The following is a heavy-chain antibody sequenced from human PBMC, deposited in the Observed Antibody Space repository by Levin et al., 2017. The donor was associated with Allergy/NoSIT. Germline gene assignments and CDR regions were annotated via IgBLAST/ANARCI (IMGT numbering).Heavy chain of an antibody. V-gene: IGHV3-30-3*01. D-gene: IGHD4-17*01. CDR3: ARDGDYGDPDAFDI. CDR1: GFTFSSYA. Sequence: LSLTCAASGFTFSSYAMHWVRQAPGKGLEWVAVISYDGSNKYYADSVKGRFTISRDNSKNTLYLQMNSLRAEDTAVYYCARDGDYGDPDAFDIWGQGTMVTVSS. J-gene: IGHJ3*02. CDR2: ISYDGSNK.